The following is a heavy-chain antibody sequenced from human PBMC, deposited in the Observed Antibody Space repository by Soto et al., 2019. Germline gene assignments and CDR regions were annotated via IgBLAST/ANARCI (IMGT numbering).Heavy chain of an antibody. CDR2: IIPIFDTA. J-gene: IGHJ4*02. Sequence: QVQLVQSGAEVKKTGSSVKVSCKASGGTFSSFAISWVRQAPGQGLEWMARIIPIFDTANYAQKFQGRVTITADESTSTAYMELSSLRSEDTAVYYCVGYYYNTRGYYYDYWGQGTLVTVSS. CDR1: GGTFSSFA. D-gene: IGHD3-22*01. CDR3: VGYYYNTRGYYYDY. V-gene: IGHV1-69*18.